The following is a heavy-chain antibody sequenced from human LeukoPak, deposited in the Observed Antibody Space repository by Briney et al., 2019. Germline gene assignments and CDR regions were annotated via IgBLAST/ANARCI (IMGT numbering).Heavy chain of an antibody. Sequence: GGSLRLSCAASGFTVSSNYMSWVRQAPGKGLEWVAVISYDGSNKYYADSVKGRFTISRDNSKNTLYLQMNSLRAEDTAVYYCAKEGEYYYDSSGTGHFDYWGQGTLVTVSS. CDR1: GFTVSSNY. V-gene: IGHV3-30*18. CDR2: ISYDGSNK. J-gene: IGHJ4*02. CDR3: AKEGEYYYDSSGTGHFDY. D-gene: IGHD3-22*01.